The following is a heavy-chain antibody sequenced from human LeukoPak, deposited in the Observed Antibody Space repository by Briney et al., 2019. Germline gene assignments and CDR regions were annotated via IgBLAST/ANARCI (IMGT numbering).Heavy chain of an antibody. CDR2: ISSSGDNT. V-gene: IGHV3-23*01. Sequence: PGGSLRLSCAASGFTFSSYAMSWVRQAPGKGLEWVSAISSSGDNTYYADAVKGRFTISRDNSKNTLFLQMISLRAEDTAVYYCARDAPPGPQWLNAFDIWGQGTMVTVSS. CDR1: GFTFSSYA. CDR3: ARDAPPGPQWLNAFDI. J-gene: IGHJ3*02. D-gene: IGHD6-19*01.